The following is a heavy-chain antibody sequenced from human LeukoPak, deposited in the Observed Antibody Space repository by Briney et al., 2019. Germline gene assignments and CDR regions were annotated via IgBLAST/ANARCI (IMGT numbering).Heavy chain of an antibody. D-gene: IGHD3-22*01. J-gene: IGHJ1*01. V-gene: IGHV3-23*01. CDR3: AKEEGYYYDSGGYYVEYFQH. Sequence: GGSLRLSCAASGFTFSSYAMSWVRQAPGKGLEWVSAISGSGGTTYYADSVKGRFTFSRDNSKNTLYLQMNSLRAEDTAVYYCAKEEGYYYDSGGYYVEYFQHWGQGTLVTVSS. CDR2: ISGSGGTT. CDR1: GFTFSSYA.